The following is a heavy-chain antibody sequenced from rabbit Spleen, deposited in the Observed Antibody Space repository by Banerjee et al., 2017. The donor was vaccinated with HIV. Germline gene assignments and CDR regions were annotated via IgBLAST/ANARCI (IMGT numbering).Heavy chain of an antibody. Sequence: QSLEESGGDLVKPGASLTLTCTASGFSFSSSYYMCWVRQAPGKGLEWIAGFYAGSSGAAYYASWAKGRFTISETSSTAVTLQMTSLTAADTATYFCARDSDDYGDYYFNLWGQGTLVTVS. D-gene: IGHD2-1*01. J-gene: IGHJ4*01. V-gene: IGHV1S40*01. CDR1: GFSFSSSYY. CDR3: ARDSDDYGDYYFNL. CDR2: FYAGSSGAA.